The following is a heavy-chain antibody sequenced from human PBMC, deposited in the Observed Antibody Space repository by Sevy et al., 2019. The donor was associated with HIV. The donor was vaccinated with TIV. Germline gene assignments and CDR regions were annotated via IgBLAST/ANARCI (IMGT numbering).Heavy chain of an antibody. V-gene: IGHV3-7*01. J-gene: IGHJ5*02. D-gene: IGHD1-26*01. CDR2: LKQDGSEK. Sequence: GGSLRLTCAASGFTFSSYWMSWVRRAPGKGLEWVANLKQDGSEKDYVDSVKGRFTISRYNAKNSLYLQMNSLRAEDTAVYYCARDLERGMGATLRHWFDPWGQGTLVTVSS. CDR1: GFTFSSYW. CDR3: ARDLERGMGATLRHWFDP.